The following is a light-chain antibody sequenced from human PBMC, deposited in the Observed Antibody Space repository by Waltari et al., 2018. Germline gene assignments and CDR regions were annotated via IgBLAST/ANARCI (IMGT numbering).Light chain of an antibody. CDR1: QSLVHSDGNTY. Sequence: DVVMTQSPLSLPVTLGQPASISCRSSQSLVHSDGNTYLNWFHQRPGQSPRRLIYKVSNRESGVPDRCSGSGSGTDFTLKISRVEAEDVGIYYCLQNTYWPFIFGQGTKLEIK. CDR2: KVS. J-gene: IGKJ2*01. CDR3: LQNTYWPFI. V-gene: IGKV2-30*02.